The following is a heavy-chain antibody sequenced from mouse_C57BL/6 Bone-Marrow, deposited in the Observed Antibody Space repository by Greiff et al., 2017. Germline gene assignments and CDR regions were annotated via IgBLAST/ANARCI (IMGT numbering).Heavy chain of an antibody. CDR3: AKTADGSHYFDD. CDR2: IWRGGST. V-gene: IGHV2-5*01. D-gene: IGHD2-3*01. J-gene: IGHJ2*01. CDR1: GFSLTSYG. Sequence: QVQLKQSGPGLVQPSQSLSITCTVSGFSLTSYGVHWVRQSPGKGLEWLGVIWRGGSTDYNAALMSRLSITKDNSKSPVFFKMNSLQADDTAIYYCAKTADGSHYFDDWGQGTTLTVSS.